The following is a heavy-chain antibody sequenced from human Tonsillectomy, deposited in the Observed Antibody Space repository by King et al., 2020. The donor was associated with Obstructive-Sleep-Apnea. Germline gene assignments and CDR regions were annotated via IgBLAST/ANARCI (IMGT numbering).Heavy chain of an antibody. Sequence: VQLVESGAEVKKPGASVRVSCKASGDTFPGDYIHWVRQAPGQGFEWMGCFIVGSGATHYAQKFQDRISITRDISIKTVYMDLSSLTSDDTAIFYCASLSTDWGQGTLVTVSS. D-gene: IGHD2-21*02. CDR3: ASLSTD. CDR1: GDTFPGDY. CDR2: FIVGSGAT. J-gene: IGHJ4*02. V-gene: IGHV1-2*02.